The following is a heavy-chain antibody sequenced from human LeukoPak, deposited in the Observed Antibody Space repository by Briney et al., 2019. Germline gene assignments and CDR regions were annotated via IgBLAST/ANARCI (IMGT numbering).Heavy chain of an antibody. CDR2: IYYTGST. J-gene: IGHJ5*02. Sequence: HPSETLSLTCTVSGGSISSSSYTWGWIRQPPGKGLEWIGSIYYTGSTYYNPSLKSRVTISVDTSKNQFSLKLSSVTAADTAVYYCARGCSAGTPHNWFDPWGQGTLVTVSS. D-gene: IGHD6-13*01. CDR3: ARGCSAGTPHNWFDP. V-gene: IGHV4-39*07. CDR1: GGSISSSSYT.